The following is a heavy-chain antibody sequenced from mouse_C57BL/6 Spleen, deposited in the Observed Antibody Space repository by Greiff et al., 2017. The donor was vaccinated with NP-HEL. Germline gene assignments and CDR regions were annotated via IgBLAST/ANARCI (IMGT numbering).Heavy chain of an antibody. J-gene: IGHJ4*01. D-gene: IGHD2-5*01. V-gene: IGHV1-9*01. Sequence: VKLMESGAELMKPGASVKLSCKATGYTFTGYWIEWVKQRPGHGLEWIGEILPGSGSTNYNEKFQGKATFPADTSSNTAYMQLSSLTTEDSAIYYCARSHYSNYFYAMDYWGQGTSVTVSS. CDR1: GYTFTGYW. CDR2: ILPGSGST. CDR3: ARSHYSNYFYAMDY.